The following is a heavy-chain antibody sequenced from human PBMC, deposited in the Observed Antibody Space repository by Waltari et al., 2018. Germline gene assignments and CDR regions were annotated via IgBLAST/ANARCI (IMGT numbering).Heavy chain of an antibody. V-gene: IGHV3-23*01. J-gene: IGHJ6*02. CDR3: AKAYSNYYCGMDV. D-gene: IGHD4-4*01. CDR2: ISGSGGST. CDR1: GFTFSSYS. Sequence: EVQLLESGGGLVQPGGSLRLSCAASGFTFSSYSMSWVRQAPGKGLEWVSAISGSGGSTYYADSVKGRFTISRDNSKNTLYLQMNSLRAEDTAVYYCAKAYSNYYCGMDVWGQGTTVTVSS.